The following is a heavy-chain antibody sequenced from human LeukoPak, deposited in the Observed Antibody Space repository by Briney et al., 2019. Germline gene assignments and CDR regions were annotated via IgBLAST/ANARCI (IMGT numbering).Heavy chain of an antibody. CDR2: MNLNSGDT. Sequence: ASVTLSCKASVSTVTSYDINWVRQATGPGLEWRGWMNLNSGDTGYAKKFQGRVTTTNNTSIRTAYMELSRLRSEDTAVYYRAREAYSYGVRHRPHYYYYYMDVWGKGTTVTVSS. CDR1: VSTVTSYD. J-gene: IGHJ6*03. CDR3: AREAYSYGVRHRPHYYYYYMDV. V-gene: IGHV1-8*01. D-gene: IGHD5-18*01.